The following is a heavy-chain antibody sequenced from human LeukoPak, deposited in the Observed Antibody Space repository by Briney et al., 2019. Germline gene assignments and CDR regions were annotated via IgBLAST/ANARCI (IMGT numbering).Heavy chain of an antibody. J-gene: IGHJ5*02. CDR1: GFTFSSYW. Sequence: GGSLRLSCAASGFTFSSYWMCWVRQAPGKGLEWVANIKQDGSEKYYVDSVKGRFTISRDNAKNSLYLQMNSLRAEDTAVYYCARPSMVYAASRGWFDPWGQGTLVTVSS. CDR2: IKQDGSEK. V-gene: IGHV3-7*01. D-gene: IGHD2-8*01. CDR3: ARPSMVYAASRGWFDP.